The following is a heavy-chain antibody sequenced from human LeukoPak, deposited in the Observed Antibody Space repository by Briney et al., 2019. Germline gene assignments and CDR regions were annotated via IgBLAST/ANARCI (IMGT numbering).Heavy chain of an antibody. CDR1: GCSLCGFY. J-gene: IGHJ6*03. CDR3: ARSRSQYFSGVYSGGYYYMDV. Sequence: PSETLSLTCTVSGCSLCGFYWSWIRQTQGKGLEWIGYISHSGSATHNPSLKSLVAIFVHTPKNQLSLTLSSVTDADTAVYYCARSRSQYFSGVYSGGYYYMDVWGRGTTVTVSS. CDR2: ISHSGSA. V-gene: IGHV4-59*01. D-gene: IGHD3-10*01.